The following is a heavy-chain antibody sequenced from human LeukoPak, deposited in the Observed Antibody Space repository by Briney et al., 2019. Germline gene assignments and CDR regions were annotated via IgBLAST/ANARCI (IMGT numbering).Heavy chain of an antibody. CDR2: INWNGGST. D-gene: IGHD3-22*01. Sequence: PGGSLRLSCAASGFTFDDYGMSWVRQAPGKGLEWVSGINWNGGSTGYADSVKGRFTISRDNAKNSLYLQMNSLRAEDTALCYCARDRYYYDSSGDFDYWGQGTLVTVSS. J-gene: IGHJ4*02. V-gene: IGHV3-20*04. CDR1: GFTFDDYG. CDR3: ARDRYYYDSSGDFDY.